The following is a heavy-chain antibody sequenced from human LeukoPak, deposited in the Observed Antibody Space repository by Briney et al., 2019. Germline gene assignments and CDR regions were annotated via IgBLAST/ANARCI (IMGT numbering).Heavy chain of an antibody. CDR1: GFPFSSYA. CDR3: AKNFDWRDARDY. D-gene: IGHD3-9*01. J-gene: IGHJ4*02. V-gene: IGHV3-23*01. CDR2: ISGSGGST. Sequence: PGGSLRLSCAASGFPFSSYAMSWVRQAPGKGLEWVSAISGSGGSTYYADSVKGRFTISRDNSKNTLYLQMNSLRAEDTAVYYCAKNFDWRDARDYWGQGTLVTVSS.